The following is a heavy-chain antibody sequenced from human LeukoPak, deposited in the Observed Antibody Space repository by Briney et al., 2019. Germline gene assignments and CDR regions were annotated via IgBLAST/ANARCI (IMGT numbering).Heavy chain of an antibody. D-gene: IGHD3-16*02. CDR1: GYTFTGYY. Sequence: ASVKVSCKASGYTFTGYYMHWVRQAPGQGLEWMGWISRNSGGTNYAQKLQGRVTMTRDTSISTAYMELSSLRSDDTAVYYCARADLSPTYDYVWGSYRYGYFDYWGQGTLVTVSS. CDR2: ISRNSGGT. CDR3: ARADLSPTYDYVWGSYRYGYFDY. J-gene: IGHJ4*02. V-gene: IGHV1-2*02.